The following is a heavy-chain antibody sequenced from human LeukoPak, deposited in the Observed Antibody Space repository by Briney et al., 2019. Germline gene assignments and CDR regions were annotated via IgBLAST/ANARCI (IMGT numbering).Heavy chain of an antibody. D-gene: IGHD5-24*01. Sequence: GGSLRLSCAASGFTFSSYWMHWVRQGPGPGLVWVSYIKSDGCSTNPADSVRGRFTISRDNAKNTLYLQMNSQRAEDTAVYYCARPRDGHIRGAFDIWGQGTMVTVSS. CDR1: GFTFSSYW. V-gene: IGHV3-74*01. CDR3: ARPRDGHIRGAFDI. J-gene: IGHJ3*02. CDR2: IKSDGCST.